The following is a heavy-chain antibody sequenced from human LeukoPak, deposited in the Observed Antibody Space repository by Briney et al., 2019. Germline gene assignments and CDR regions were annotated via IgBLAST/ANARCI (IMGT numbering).Heavy chain of an antibody. D-gene: IGHD3-16*01. V-gene: IGHV3-11*01. Sequence: GGSLRLSCAASGFTFSDYYMSWIRQAPGKGLEWLSYITGDGTVIFYVDYVTGRFSISRDNAKNSLYLQMNSLRDEDTAVYYCARDGRGSGWEDADNHHTFSMDVWGQETTATV. CDR2: ITGDGTVI. CDR1: GFTFSDYY. J-gene: IGHJ6*02. CDR3: ARDGRGSGWEDADNHHTFSMDV.